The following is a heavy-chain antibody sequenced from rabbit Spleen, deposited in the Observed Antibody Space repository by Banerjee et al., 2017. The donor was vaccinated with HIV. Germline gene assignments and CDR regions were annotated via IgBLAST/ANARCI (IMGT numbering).Heavy chain of an antibody. Sequence: QEQLVESGGGLVTLGGSLKLSCKASGIDFSSSDYMCWVRQAPGKGLEWIACIDSGSSGFTYFATWAKGRFTCSKTSSTTVTLQMTRLTAADTATYFCARDTSSSFSSYGMDLWGPGTLVTVS. D-gene: IGHD1-1*01. V-gene: IGHV1S45*01. CDR3: ARDTSSSFSSYGMDL. J-gene: IGHJ6*01. CDR1: GIDFSSSDY. CDR2: IDSGSSGFT.